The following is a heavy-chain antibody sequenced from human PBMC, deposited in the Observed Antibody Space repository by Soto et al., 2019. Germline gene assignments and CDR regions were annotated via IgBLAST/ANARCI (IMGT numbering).Heavy chain of an antibody. V-gene: IGHV4-34*01. J-gene: IGHJ2*01. CDR3: ARGRGDGYNQDWYFNL. D-gene: IGHD3-10*01. CDR1: GGSFSGYY. CDR2: INHSGST. Sequence: QVHLQQWGAGLLKPSETLSLTCAVYGGSFSGYYWNWIRQPPGKGLEWIGEINHSGSTNYNPSLNGRVTISLGTSNNQFSLKLTSVTAADTAVYYCARGRGDGYNQDWYFNLWGRATLVAVSS.